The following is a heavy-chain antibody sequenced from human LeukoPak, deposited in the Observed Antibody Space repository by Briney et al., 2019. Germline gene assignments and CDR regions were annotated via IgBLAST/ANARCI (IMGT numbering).Heavy chain of an antibody. V-gene: IGHV3-74*01. J-gene: IGHJ3*02. CDR2: INSDGSST. Sequence: GGSLRLSCAASGFTSSSYWMHWVRQAPGKGLVWVSRINSDGSSTSYADSVKGRFTISRDNAKNTLYLQMNSLRAEDTAVYYCAREITMVRGVTHDAFDIWGQGTMVTVSS. CDR3: AREITMVRGVTHDAFDI. D-gene: IGHD3-10*01. CDR1: GFTSSSYW.